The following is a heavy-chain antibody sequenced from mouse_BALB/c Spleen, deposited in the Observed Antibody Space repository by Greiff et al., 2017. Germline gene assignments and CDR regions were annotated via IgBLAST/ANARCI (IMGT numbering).Heavy chain of an antibody. Sequence: EVQGVESGGGLVKPGGSLKLSCAASGFAFSSYDMSWVRQTPEKRMEWVAYISSGGGSTYYPDTVKGRFTISRDNAKNTLYLQMSSLKSEDTAMYYCARQGDYYGRWYFDVWGAGTTVTVSS. J-gene: IGHJ1*01. V-gene: IGHV5-12-1*01. CDR3: ARQGDYYGRWYFDV. CDR2: ISSGGGST. D-gene: IGHD1-2*01. CDR1: GFAFSSYD.